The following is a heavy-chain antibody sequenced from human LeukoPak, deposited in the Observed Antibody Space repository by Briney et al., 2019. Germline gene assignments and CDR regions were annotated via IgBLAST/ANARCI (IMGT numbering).Heavy chain of an antibody. CDR2: IIPIFGTA. Sequence: ASVKVSCKASGGTFSSYAISWVRQAPGQGLEWMGGIIPIFGTANYAQKFQGRVTITADESTSTAYRELSSLRSEDTAVYYCAREFPALSSDYWGQGTLVTVSS. CDR1: GGTFSSYA. CDR3: AREFPALSSDY. J-gene: IGHJ4*02. D-gene: IGHD3-16*02. V-gene: IGHV1-69*01.